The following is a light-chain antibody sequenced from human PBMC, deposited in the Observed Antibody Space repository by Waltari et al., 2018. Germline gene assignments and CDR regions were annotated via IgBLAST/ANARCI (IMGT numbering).Light chain of an antibody. CDR3: SSYTTTNTLEVI. CDR1: SSDIGVSNY. CDR2: HVN. Sequence: QSALTQPASVSGSPGQSITISCTGTSSDIGVSNYVSWYQQHPGKAPKLLIYHVNTRPSGVSNRFSGSKSGNTASLTISGLQAEDESDYYCSSYTTTNTLEVILGTGTKLTVL. J-gene: IGLJ2*01. V-gene: IGLV2-14*03.